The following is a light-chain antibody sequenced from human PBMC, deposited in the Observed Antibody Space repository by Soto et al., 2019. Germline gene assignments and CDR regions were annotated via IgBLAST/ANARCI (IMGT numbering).Light chain of an antibody. CDR2: KAS. J-gene: IGKJ1*01. CDR3: QHYNSYSEA. CDR1: QGIRND. V-gene: IGKV1-5*03. Sequence: QPSSSPSASVGAGDTITWWASQGIRNDLGWYQQKPGKAPKLLIYKASTLKSGVPSRFSGSGSGTEFTLTISSLQPDDFATYYCQHYNSYSEAFGQGTKVE.